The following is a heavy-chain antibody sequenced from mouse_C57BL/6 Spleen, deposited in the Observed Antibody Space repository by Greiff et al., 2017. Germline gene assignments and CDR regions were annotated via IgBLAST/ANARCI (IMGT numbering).Heavy chain of an antibody. CDR3: ARRIYYGSTHYYAMDY. CDR2: IYPGDGDT. Sequence: QVQLQQSGAELVKPGASVKISCKASGYAFSSYWMNWVKQRPGKGLEWIGQIYPGDGDTNYNGKFKGKATLTAGKSSSTAYMQLSSLTSEDSAVYFCARRIYYGSTHYYAMDYWGQGTSVTVSS. V-gene: IGHV1-80*01. J-gene: IGHJ4*01. CDR1: GYAFSSYW. D-gene: IGHD1-1*01.